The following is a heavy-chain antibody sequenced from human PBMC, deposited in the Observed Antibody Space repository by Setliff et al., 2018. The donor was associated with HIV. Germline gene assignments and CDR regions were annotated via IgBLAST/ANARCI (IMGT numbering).Heavy chain of an antibody. V-gene: IGHV1-69*13. CDR3: ARLGAGGSGWYSGWFDP. Sequence: SVKVSCKASGGTFSSYAISWVRQAPGQGLEWMGGIIPIFGTANYAQGFQGRVTITADESTSTAYMELSSLRSEDTAVYYCARLGAGGSGWYSGWFDPWGQGTLVTVSS. CDR1: GGTFSSYA. D-gene: IGHD6-19*01. J-gene: IGHJ5*02. CDR2: IIPIFGTA.